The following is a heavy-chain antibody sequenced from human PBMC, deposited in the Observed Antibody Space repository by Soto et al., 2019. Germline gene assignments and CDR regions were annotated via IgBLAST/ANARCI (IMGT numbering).Heavy chain of an antibody. CDR3: ERYNAMVVAVSNFDC. J-gene: IGHJ5*01. CDR1: GYSISSGSY. V-gene: IGHV4-38-2*02. Sequence: SATLSLTCTLSGYSISSGSYWGWIRQPPGKGPEWIASIYHGGTTFYNPSLKSRITISVDTSHNQFSLNLRSVTAADTAVYYCERYNAMVVAVSNFDCWGPGTLASV. D-gene: IGHD5-18*01. CDR2: IYHGGTT.